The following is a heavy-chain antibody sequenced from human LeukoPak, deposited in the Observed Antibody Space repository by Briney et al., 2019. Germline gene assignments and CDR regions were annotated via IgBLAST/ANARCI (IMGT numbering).Heavy chain of an antibody. D-gene: IGHD6-6*01. Sequence: SETLSLICTVSGGSISSSSYYWGWIRQPPGKGLEWIGSIYYSGSTYYNPSLKSRVTISVDTSKNQFSLKLSSVTAADTAVYYCARGLAARRRGYFDYWGQGTLVTVSS. CDR3: ARGLAARRRGYFDY. V-gene: IGHV4-39*01. CDR2: IYYSGST. CDR1: GGSISSSSYY. J-gene: IGHJ4*02.